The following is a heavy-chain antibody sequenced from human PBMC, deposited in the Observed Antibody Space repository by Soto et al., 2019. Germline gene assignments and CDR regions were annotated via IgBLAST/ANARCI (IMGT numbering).Heavy chain of an antibody. CDR3: ARDVGTTVTTLYGMDV. Sequence: ASVKVSCKASGYTFTSYGISWVRQAPGQGLEWMGWISAYNGNTNYAQKLQGRVTMTADKSTSTAYMELRSLRSEDTAVYYCARDVGTTVTTLYGMDVWGQGTTVTVSS. CDR2: ISAYNGNT. J-gene: IGHJ6*02. D-gene: IGHD4-4*01. CDR1: GYTFTSYG. V-gene: IGHV1-18*01.